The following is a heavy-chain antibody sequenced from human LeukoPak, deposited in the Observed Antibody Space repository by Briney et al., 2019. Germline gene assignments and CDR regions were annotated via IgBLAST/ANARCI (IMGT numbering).Heavy chain of an antibody. D-gene: IGHD2-2*02. V-gene: IGHV1-18*04. CDR3: ARELYGRFEH. CDR2: INPYNGNT. J-gene: IGHJ4*02. Sequence: ASVKVSCKASGYTFTGYYIHWVRQAPGRGLECMGWINPYNGNTNYAQKLQGRVTMTTDTSTSTAYMELRSLRSDDTAVYYCARELYGRFEHWGQGTLVTVSS. CDR1: GYTFTGYY.